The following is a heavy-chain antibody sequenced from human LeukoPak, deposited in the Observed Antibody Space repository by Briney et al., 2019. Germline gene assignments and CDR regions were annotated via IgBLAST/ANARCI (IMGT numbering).Heavy chain of an antibody. D-gene: IGHD1-14*01. CDR1: GGSISSGDCY. V-gene: IGHV4-30-4*01. Sequence: SETLSLTCTASGGSISSGDCYWNWIRQPPGKGLEWIGHIYYSGSTYYNPPLKSRVTISVDTSKNQFSLKLSSVTAADTAVYFCARETGLYYFDYWGQGTRVTVSS. CDR2: IYYSGST. CDR3: ARETGLYYFDY. J-gene: IGHJ4*02.